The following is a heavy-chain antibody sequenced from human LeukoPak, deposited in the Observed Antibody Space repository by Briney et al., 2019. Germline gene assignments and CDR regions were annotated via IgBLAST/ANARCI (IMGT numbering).Heavy chain of an antibody. CDR3: AKCGDCDVLTGYYVSEF. V-gene: IGHV3-23*01. J-gene: IGHJ4*02. D-gene: IGHD3-9*01. Sequence: GASLRLSCEASGFIFSNYAMYWVRQAPGQGLEWVSAISRRSGSTDYAHYLKGRVTISRHSSKNTLYLEMNSLRADDTAVYYCAKCGDCDVLTGYYVSEFWGPGKLVTVSS. CDR2: ISRRSGST. CDR1: GFIFSNYA.